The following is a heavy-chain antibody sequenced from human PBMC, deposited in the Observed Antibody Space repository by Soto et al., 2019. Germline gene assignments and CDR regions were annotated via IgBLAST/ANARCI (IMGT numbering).Heavy chain of an antibody. D-gene: IGHD6-19*01. CDR2: ISWNSGSI. CDR3: EKEGSSGWGVFSV. Sequence: GGSLRLSCAASGFTFDDYAMHWVRQAPGKGLEWVSGISWNSGSIGYADSVKGRFTISRDNAKNSLYLQMNSLRAEDTALYYCEKEGSSGWGVFSVWGQGTLVTVSS. J-gene: IGHJ4*02. CDR1: GFTFDDYA. V-gene: IGHV3-9*01.